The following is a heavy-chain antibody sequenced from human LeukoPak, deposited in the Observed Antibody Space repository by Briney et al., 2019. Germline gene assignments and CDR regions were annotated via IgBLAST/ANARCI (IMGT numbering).Heavy chain of an antibody. V-gene: IGHV3-73*01. CDR1: GFTVSSNY. CDR3: TSKVNYAFDI. J-gene: IGHJ3*02. D-gene: IGHD1-1*01. Sequence: GGSLRLSCAASGFTVSSNYMSWVRQASGKGLEWVGRIRSKANSYATAYAASVKGRFTISRDDSKNTAYLQMNSLKTEDTAVYYCTSKVNYAFDIWGQGTMVTVSS. CDR2: IRSKANSYAT.